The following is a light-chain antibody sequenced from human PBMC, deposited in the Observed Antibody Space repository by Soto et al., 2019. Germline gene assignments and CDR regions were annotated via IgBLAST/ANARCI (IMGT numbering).Light chain of an antibody. CDR1: QTISSW. Sequence: DIQMTQSPSTLSGSVGDRVTITCRASQTISSWLAWYQQKPGKAPKRLIYAASSLQYGVPSRFSGGGSGTEFTLTISSLQPEDFATYYCQETYRSPVTFGQGTKVDIK. J-gene: IGKJ2*01. CDR3: QETYRSPVT. V-gene: IGKV1-5*01. CDR2: AAS.